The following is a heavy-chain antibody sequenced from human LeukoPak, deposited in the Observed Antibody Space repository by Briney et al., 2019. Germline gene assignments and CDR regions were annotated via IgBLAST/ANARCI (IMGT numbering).Heavy chain of an antibody. CDR3: ATYYDSSYAY. V-gene: IGHV3-64*01. CDR2: ISTDGGST. Sequence: QPGGSLRLSCAASGFSFSSYAMHWVRQPPGKGLEYVSAISTDGGSTYYANSVKGRFTVSRDNSKNTLYLQMGSLRAEDMAVYYCATYYDSSYAYWGQGTLVTVSS. D-gene: IGHD3-22*01. CDR1: GFSFSSYA. J-gene: IGHJ4*02.